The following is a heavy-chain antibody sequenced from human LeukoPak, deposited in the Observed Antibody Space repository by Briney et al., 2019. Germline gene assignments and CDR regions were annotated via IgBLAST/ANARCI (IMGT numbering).Heavy chain of an antibody. CDR3: ARATYGSGSRPFDY. D-gene: IGHD3-10*01. J-gene: IGHJ4*02. CDR1: GFIFTSYA. Sequence: GGSLRLSCAASGFIFTSYAMSWVRRAPGKGLEWVSTITGGGVYTYFADSVKGRFTISRDSSNNTVYLLMNSLRAEDTAIYYCARATYGSGSRPFDYWGQGTLVTVSS. V-gene: IGHV3-23*01. CDR2: ITGGGVYT.